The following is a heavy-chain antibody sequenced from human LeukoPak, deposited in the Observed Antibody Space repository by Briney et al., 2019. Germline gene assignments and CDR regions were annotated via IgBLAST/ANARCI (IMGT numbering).Heavy chain of an antibody. D-gene: IGHD3-9*01. J-gene: IGHJ4*02. V-gene: IGHV3-23*01. CDR3: AKGLTNLGDD. CDR2: LSGSGSSA. Sequence: GGSLRLSCAASGFTFSTYAMSWVRQAPGKGLEWVSGLSGSGSSAYYADSVKGRFTTSRDNSKNTPYLQMNSLRPEDTAVYYCAKGLTNLGDDWGQGTLVTVSS. CDR1: GFTFSTYA.